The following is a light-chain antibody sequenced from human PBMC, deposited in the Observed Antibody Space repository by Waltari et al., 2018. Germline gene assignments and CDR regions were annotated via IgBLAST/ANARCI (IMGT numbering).Light chain of an antibody. V-gene: IGKV3-15*01. CDR1: QSVSSN. J-gene: IGKJ1*01. CDR3: QQYNNWPRT. Sequence: EIVMTQSPATLSVSPGARATLSCRASQSVSSNLVWYQQKFGQAPRLLIYGASTRATGIPARFSGSGSGTEFTLTISSLQSEDFAVYYCQQYNNWPRTFGQGTKVEIK. CDR2: GAS.